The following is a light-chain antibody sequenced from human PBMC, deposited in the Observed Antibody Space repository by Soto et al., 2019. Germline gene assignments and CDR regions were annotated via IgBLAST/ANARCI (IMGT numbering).Light chain of an antibody. CDR1: QGISRF. J-gene: IGKJ2*01. Sequence: IQLTQSPSFLSASVGDTVTITCRASQGISRFLAWYQQKPGKAPGLLIYAASSLQTGVPSRFSGSGSGTEFTLTISSLQPEDYATYYCQQFDIFPRTFGQGPKLDIK. CDR3: QQFDIFPRT. CDR2: AAS. V-gene: IGKV1-9*01.